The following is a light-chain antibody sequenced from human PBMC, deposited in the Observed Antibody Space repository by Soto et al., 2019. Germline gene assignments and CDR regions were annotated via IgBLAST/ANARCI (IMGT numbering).Light chain of an antibody. V-gene: IGKV1-8*01. CDR3: QQYYSYPPT. J-gene: IGKJ3*01. Sequence: AIRMTQSPSSLSASTGDRVTITCRASHGISSYLAWYQQKPGKAPKLLIYAASTLQSGVPSRFSGSGSGTDFTLTISCLQSEDFATYYCQQYYSYPPTFGPGTKVDIK. CDR1: HGISSY. CDR2: AAS.